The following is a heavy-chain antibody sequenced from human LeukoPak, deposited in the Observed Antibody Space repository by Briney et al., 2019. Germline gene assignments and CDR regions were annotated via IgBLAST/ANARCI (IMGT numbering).Heavy chain of an antibody. CDR1: GYTFTSYD. CDR2: MNPNSGNT. CDR3: ARGSDGGYGRRRLIF. V-gene: IGHV1-8*03. D-gene: IGHD5-12*01. J-gene: IGHJ4*02. Sequence: GASVKVSCKASGYTFTSYDINWVRQATGQGLEWMGWMNPNSGNTGYAQKFQSRVTITRNTSISTAYMELSSLRSEDTAVYYCARGSDGGYGRRRLIFWGQGTLVTVSS.